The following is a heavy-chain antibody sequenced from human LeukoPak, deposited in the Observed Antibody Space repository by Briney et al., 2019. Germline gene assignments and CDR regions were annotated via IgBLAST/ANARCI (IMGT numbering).Heavy chain of an antibody. CDR3: ARSRAAHSWGWFDP. J-gene: IGHJ5*02. Sequence: ASVKVSCKASGYTFTSYGISWVRQAPGQGLERMGWISAYNGNTNYAQKLQGRVTMTTDTSTSTAYMELRSLRSDVTAVYYCARSRAAHSWGWFDPWGQGTLVTVSS. V-gene: IGHV1-18*01. CDR1: GYTFTSYG. CDR2: ISAYNGNT. D-gene: IGHD6-13*01.